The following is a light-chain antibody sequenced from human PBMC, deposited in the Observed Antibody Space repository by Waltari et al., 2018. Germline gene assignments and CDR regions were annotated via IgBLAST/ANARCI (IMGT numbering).Light chain of an antibody. CDR2: EVA. V-gene: IGLV2-8*01. Sequence: QSALTPPPSASGSPGQSVTISCTGTRSDVGGFSYVSWFQQHPGKAPKLIIYEVAKRPSGVPDRFSGSKSGNTASLTVSGLQAEDEADYYCSSYGGDNNYVFGSGTKVTVL. CDR3: SSYGGDNNYV. CDR1: RSDVGGFSY. J-gene: IGLJ1*01.